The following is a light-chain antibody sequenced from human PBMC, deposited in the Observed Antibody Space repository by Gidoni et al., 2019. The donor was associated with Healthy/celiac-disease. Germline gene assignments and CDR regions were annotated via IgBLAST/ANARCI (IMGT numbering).Light chain of an antibody. CDR1: SSDVCCYNY. V-gene: IGLV2-14*03. Sequence: HSALTQPASVSGCPRQSITISCTGTSSDVCCYNYVSWYQQHPVKAHNRMIDDVSNRPSRVSNRFSGSKYGNTSYLTISGLQAEDEADYYCRSYTISSTVVFGGGTKLTVL. CDR2: DVS. J-gene: IGLJ2*01. CDR3: RSYTISSTVV.